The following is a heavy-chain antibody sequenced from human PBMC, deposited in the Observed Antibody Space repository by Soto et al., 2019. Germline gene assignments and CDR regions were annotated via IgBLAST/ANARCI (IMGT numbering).Heavy chain of an antibody. CDR3: AADQESPYSMGI. CDR2: IVVGSNNR. V-gene: IGHV1-58*02. D-gene: IGHD2-15*01. CDR1: GITFNRSA. J-gene: IGHJ6*02. Sequence: QMQLLQSGPEVKKPGTSVKVSCKASGITFNRSAIQWVRQARGQRLEWVGWIVVGSNNRDYAQKFQERVTITSDMSTSTVYTELSSLSSEDPAVYYCAADQESPYSMGIWGQGTTVTVSS.